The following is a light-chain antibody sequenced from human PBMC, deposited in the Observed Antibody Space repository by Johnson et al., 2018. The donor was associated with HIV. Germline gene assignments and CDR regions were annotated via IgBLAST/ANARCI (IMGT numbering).Light chain of an antibody. V-gene: IGLV1-51*02. CDR1: SSNIENNY. Sequence: QSVLTQPPSVSAAPGQNVTISCSGSSSNIENNYVSWYQQLPGTAPKVLIYENNKRPSGIPDRFSGSKSGTSATLDINGLQTGDEADYYCGTWAYGLSAYVFGTGTNVTVL. J-gene: IGLJ1*01. CDR2: ENN. CDR3: GTWAYGLSAYV.